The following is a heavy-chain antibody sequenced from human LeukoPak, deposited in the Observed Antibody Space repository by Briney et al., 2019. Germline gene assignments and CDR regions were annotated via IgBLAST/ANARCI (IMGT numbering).Heavy chain of an antibody. V-gene: IGHV3-23*01. D-gene: IGHD3-22*01. Sequence: GGSLRLSCAASGFTFSTYAMNWVRQAPGKGLEWVSGITGRSNSTYYADSVKGRFTISRDNSKNTLYLQMNSLRAEDTAVYYCAKVKPYSYDSSFDHWGQGTLVTVSS. CDR2: ITGRSNST. J-gene: IGHJ4*02. CDR1: GFTFSTYA. CDR3: AKVKPYSYDSSFDH.